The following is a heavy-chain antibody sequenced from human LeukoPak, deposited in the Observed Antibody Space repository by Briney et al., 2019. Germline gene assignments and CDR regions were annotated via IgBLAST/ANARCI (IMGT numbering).Heavy chain of an antibody. J-gene: IGHJ5*02. D-gene: IGHD2-15*01. CDR2: INTDGSRI. Sequence: GSLRLSCAASGFTFNDYWMHWVRQAPGQGLVWVSRINTDGSRIYYADSVKGRFTISRDNAKNSLYLQMNSLRAEDTAVYYCARDVEGYCSGGSCLNWFDPWGQGTLVTVSS. CDR1: GFTFNDYW. V-gene: IGHV3-74*01. CDR3: ARDVEGYCSGGSCLNWFDP.